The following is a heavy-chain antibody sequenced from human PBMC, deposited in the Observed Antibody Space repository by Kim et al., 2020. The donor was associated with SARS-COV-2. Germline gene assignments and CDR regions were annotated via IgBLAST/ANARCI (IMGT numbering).Heavy chain of an antibody. CDR3: ASNYYDSSGYYPAVDY. CDR2: ISGSGGST. Sequence: GGSLRLSCAASGFTFSSYAMSWVRQAPGKGLEWVSAISGSGGSTYYADSVKGRFTISRDNSKNTLYLQMNSLRAEDTDVYYCASNYYDSSGYYPAVDYWGQGNLVTVSS. CDR1: GFTFSSYA. J-gene: IGHJ4*02. D-gene: IGHD3-22*01. V-gene: IGHV3-23*01.